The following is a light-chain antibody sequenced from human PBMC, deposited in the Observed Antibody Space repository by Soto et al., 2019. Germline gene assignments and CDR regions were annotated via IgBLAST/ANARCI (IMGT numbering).Light chain of an antibody. CDR2: AAS. Sequence: AIQMTQSPSSLSASLGDRVTITFRASQGIRNDVGWYQQKPGKAPELLIYAASSLQTGVPSRFSGSGSGTDFTLTISSLQPEDFATYYCLQDYSYPRTFGQGTKVDIK. J-gene: IGKJ1*01. V-gene: IGKV1-6*01. CDR3: LQDYSYPRT. CDR1: QGIRND.